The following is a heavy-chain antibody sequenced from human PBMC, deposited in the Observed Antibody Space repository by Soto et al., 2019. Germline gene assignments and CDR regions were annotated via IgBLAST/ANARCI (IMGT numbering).Heavy chain of an antibody. CDR2: IYYSGST. CDR3: ARSDYDFWSLFY. Sequence: QVQLQESGPGLVKPSQTLSLTCTVSGGSMSSGGYYWSWIRQHPGKGLEWIGYIYYSGSTYYNPSLKSRVTISVDTSKNQFSLKLSSATAADTAVYYCARSDYDFWSLFYWGQGTLVTVSS. D-gene: IGHD3-3*01. J-gene: IGHJ4*02. CDR1: GGSMSSGGYY. V-gene: IGHV4-31*03.